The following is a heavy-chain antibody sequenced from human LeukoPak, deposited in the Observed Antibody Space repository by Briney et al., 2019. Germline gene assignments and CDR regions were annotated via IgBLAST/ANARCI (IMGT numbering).Heavy chain of an antibody. CDR2: ISHIGST. V-gene: IGHV4-59*11. CDR1: GASISGHY. CDR3: ARDRISRNALDM. D-gene: IGHD2-2*01. Sequence: PSETLSLTCTVSGASISGHYLTWFRQPPGKGLEWIGYISHIGSTNYDPSLKSRVTISVDTSKNQFSLKLTSVTAADTAVYYCARDRISRNALDMWGQGTMVTVSS. J-gene: IGHJ3*02.